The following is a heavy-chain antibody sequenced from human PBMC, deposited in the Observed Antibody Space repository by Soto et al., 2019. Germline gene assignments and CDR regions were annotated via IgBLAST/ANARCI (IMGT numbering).Heavy chain of an antibody. CDR3: ARGLITGSHYSGGWYYFDS. Sequence: PSETLSLTCAVYGESFSGHIWTWIRQTPGKGLQWIGQINHSGSASYNPSLKSRVTISVHTSNSQFSLELSSVTAADTAVYYCARGLITGSHYSGGWYYFDSWGQGTRVTVSS. D-gene: IGHD6-19*01. CDR1: GESFSGHI. CDR2: INHSGSA. J-gene: IGHJ4*02. V-gene: IGHV4-34*01.